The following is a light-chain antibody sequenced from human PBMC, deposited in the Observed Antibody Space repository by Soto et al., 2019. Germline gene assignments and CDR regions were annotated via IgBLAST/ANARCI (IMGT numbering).Light chain of an antibody. CDR1: QSVLYSSNNKNY. V-gene: IGKV4-1*01. CDR2: WAS. J-gene: IGKJ1*01. Sequence: DIVMTQSPDSLAVSLGERATINCKSSQSVLYSSNNKNYLAWYQQNPGQPPKLLIYWASTRESGVPDRFSGSRSGTDCTRTIISLQAEDVEVYYCQQYYSTPLTFGQGTKVDIK. CDR3: QQYYSTPLT.